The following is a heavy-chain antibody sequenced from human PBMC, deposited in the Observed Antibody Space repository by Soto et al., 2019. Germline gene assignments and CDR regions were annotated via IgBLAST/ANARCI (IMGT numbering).Heavy chain of an antibody. V-gene: IGHV1-2*02. CDR1: GYPYTDPY. CDR3: PRDFRTCSHGVDV. D-gene: IGHD6-19*01. Sequence: SVKVSCMASGYPYTDPYLYGVRQAPGQGVEGMGWINPSSDGREFADELQGRVIVTRHRSIRAVFLALNSVTSDDPGVFLCPRDFRTCSHGVDVWGQGTVVTVSS. J-gene: IGHJ6*02. CDR2: INPSSDGR.